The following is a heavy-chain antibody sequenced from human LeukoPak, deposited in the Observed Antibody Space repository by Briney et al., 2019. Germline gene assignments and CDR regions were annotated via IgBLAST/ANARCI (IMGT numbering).Heavy chain of an antibody. CDR3: ARGSGNYYGSGSPAFVY. CDR2: ISAYNGNT. J-gene: IGHJ4*02. Sequence: ASVKVSCKASGYTFTSYGISWVRQAPGQGLEWMGWISAYNGNTNYAQKLQGRATMTTDTSTSTVYMELSSLRSEDTAVYYCARGSGNYYGSGSPAFVYWGQGTLVTVSS. CDR1: GYTFTSYG. V-gene: IGHV1-18*01. D-gene: IGHD3-10*01.